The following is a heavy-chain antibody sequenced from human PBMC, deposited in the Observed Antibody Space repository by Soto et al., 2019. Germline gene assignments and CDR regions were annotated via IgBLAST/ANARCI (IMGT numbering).Heavy chain of an antibody. Sequence: SETLSLTCAVYGWSFSGYYWSWIRQPPGKGLEWIREIIYIVSTIYIPFFKCLVILSVDTSKNHFSLKLGSVTAAETVVYYCARMNKRRIVVVPTPRNYYYYYMDVWGQGPTVTGSS. J-gene: IGHJ6*03. CDR1: GWSFSGYY. V-gene: IGHV4-34*12. CDR2: IIYIVST. CDR3: ARMNKRRIVVVPTPRNYYYYYMDV. D-gene: IGHD2-2*01.